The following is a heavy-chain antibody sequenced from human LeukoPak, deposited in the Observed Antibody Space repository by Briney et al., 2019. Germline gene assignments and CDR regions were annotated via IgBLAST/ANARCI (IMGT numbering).Heavy chain of an antibody. J-gene: IGHJ4*02. CDR2: IHSDGSSR. D-gene: IGHD5-18*01. CDR3: SRDLGYRLDY. CDR1: GFTFSSYW. Sequence: GGSLRLSCAASGFTFSSYWMHWVRQAPGKGLVWVSLIHSDGSSRNYADSVKGRFTISRDNAKNTLYLQINSLRAEDTAVYYCSRDLGYRLDYWGQGILVTVSS. V-gene: IGHV3-74*01.